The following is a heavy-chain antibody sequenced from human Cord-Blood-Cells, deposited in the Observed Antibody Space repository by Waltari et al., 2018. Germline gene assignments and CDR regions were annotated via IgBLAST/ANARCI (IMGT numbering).Heavy chain of an antibody. CDR2: IYYSGST. Sequence: QLQLQESGPGPVKPSETLSLTCTVSGGSISRSSYYWGWIRQPPGKGLEWIGSIYYSGSTYYNPSLKSRVTISVDTSKNQFSLKLSSVTAADTAVYYCARGSASDMDVWGKGTTVTVSS. V-gene: IGHV4-39*01. J-gene: IGHJ6*03. CDR1: GGSISRSSYY. CDR3: ARGSASDMDV.